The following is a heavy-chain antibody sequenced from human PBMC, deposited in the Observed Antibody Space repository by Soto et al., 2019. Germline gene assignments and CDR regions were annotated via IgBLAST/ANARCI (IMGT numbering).Heavy chain of an antibody. CDR2: ISEDAETD. CDR1: GFTFSDFG. J-gene: IGHJ6*02. V-gene: IGHV3-30*18. CDR3: AKAPFRRPYYFYGMDV. D-gene: IGHD3-10*01. Sequence: PGGSLRLSCVASGFTFSDFGMHWVRQGPGKGLEWLAVISEDAETDFHADSVKGRFTVSRDNFKETLYLQMNSLTTDDSGVYFCAKAPFRRPYYFYGMDVWGQGTTVTV.